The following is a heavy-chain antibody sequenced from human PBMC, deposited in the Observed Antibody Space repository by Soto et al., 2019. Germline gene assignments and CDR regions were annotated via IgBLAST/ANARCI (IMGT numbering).Heavy chain of an antibody. CDR1: GFTFSDYA. CDR3: ARSGDYDSSVDFQH. CDR2: ISYDGSKT. D-gene: IGHD3-22*01. Sequence: QVQLVESGGGVVHPGRSLRLSCSGSGFTFSDYAMHWVRQAPGKGLEWVAVISYDGSKTYYADSVKGRFTISRDKSKNTLYLQMNGLRSEETAVYYCARSGDYDSSVDFQHGVQGTLVSVYS. V-gene: IGHV3-30*14. J-gene: IGHJ1*01.